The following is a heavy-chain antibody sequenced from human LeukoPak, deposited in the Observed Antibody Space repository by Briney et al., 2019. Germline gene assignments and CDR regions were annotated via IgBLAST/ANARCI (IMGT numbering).Heavy chain of an antibody. J-gene: IGHJ3*02. D-gene: IGHD6-6*01. Sequence: GSLRLSCAASGFTFSSYAMHWVRQAPGKGLEWVAVISYDGSNKYYADSVKGRFTISRDNSKNTLYLQMNSLRAEDTAVYYCARDPWEYSSSSGGAAFDTWGQGTMVTVSS. CDR2: ISYDGSNK. CDR1: GFTFSSYA. CDR3: ARDPWEYSSSSGGAAFDT. V-gene: IGHV3-30-3*01.